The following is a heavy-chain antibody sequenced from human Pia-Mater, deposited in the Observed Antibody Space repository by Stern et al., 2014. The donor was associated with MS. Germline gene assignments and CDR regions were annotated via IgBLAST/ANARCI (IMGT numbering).Heavy chain of an antibody. Sequence: VQLVESGGGLVKPGGSLRLSCAASGFNFNDLYINWIRQSPGKGLEWIAYSSSSGTSVHYADSVKGRFIVSRNKDSNSFYLQMDSLRAEDTAIYYCSTLVAHWGQGTLVTVSS. CDR1: GFNFNDLY. J-gene: IGHJ4*02. V-gene: IGHV3-11*01. CDR2: SSSSGTSV. CDR3: STLVAH. D-gene: IGHD3-16*02.